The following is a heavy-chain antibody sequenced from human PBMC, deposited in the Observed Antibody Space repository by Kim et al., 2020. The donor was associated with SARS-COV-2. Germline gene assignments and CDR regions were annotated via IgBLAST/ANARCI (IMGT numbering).Heavy chain of an antibody. V-gene: IGHV4-61*01. J-gene: IGHJ2*01. Sequence: SETLSLTCTVSGASVHSGSSFWSWIRQPPGKGLEFLGYIYYNGSANYNYNPSLKSRLTLSIDTSKNQLSLKLRSLTAADTAVYYCARDLDYSGSWY. CDR3: ARDLDYSGSWY. D-gene: IGHD6-13*01. CDR2: IYYNGSANY. CDR1: GASVHSGSSF.